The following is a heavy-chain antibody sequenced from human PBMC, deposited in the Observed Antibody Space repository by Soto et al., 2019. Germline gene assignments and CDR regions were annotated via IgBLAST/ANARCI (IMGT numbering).Heavy chain of an antibody. CDR3: AKDGGYFVVVPAAISDGMDV. J-gene: IGHJ6*02. D-gene: IGHD2-2*02. V-gene: IGHV3-30*18. CDR1: GFTFSSYG. Sequence: GGSLRLSCAAPGFTFSSYGMHWVRQAPGKGLEWVAVISYDGSNKYYADSVKGRFTISRDNSKNTLYLQMNSLRAEDTAVYYCAKDGGYFVVVPAAISDGMDVWGQGTTVTVSS. CDR2: ISYDGSNK.